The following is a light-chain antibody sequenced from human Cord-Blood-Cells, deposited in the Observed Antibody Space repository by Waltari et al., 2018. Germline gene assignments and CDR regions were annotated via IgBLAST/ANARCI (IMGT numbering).Light chain of an antibody. CDR1: QSVSSY. V-gene: IGKV3-11*01. Sequence: EIVLTQSPATLSLSPGERATLSCRASQSVSSYLAWYQQKPGQAPRLLIYDASNRATGIPARFSGSGSGTDCTLTISSLEPEDFAVYYCQQRSNWLWTFGQGTKVESK. CDR2: DAS. J-gene: IGKJ1*01. CDR3: QQRSNWLWT.